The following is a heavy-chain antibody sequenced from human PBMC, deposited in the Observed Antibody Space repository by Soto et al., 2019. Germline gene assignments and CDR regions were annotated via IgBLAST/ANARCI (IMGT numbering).Heavy chain of an antibody. CDR2: IYYSGST. CDR3: AREGTIFGVPVGRSIDY. Sequence: QVQLQESGPGLVKPSQTLSLTCTVSGGSISSGGYYWSWIRQHPGKGLEWIGYIYYSGSTYYNPSLKSRVTISVDTSKNQFSLKLSSVTAADTAVYYCAREGTIFGVPVGRSIDYWGQGTLVTVSS. D-gene: IGHD3-3*01. J-gene: IGHJ4*02. CDR1: GGSISSGGYY. V-gene: IGHV4-31*03.